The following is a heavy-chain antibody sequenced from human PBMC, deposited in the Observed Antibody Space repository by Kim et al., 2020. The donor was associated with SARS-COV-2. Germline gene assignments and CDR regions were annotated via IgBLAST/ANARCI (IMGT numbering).Heavy chain of an antibody. J-gene: IGHJ4*02. V-gene: IGHV4-31*02. CDR3: ARDSRGSGSYYNGGVDY. Sequence: PKSRVTISVDTSKNQFSLKLSSVTAADTAVYYCARDSRGSGSYYNGGVDYWGQGTLVTVSS. D-gene: IGHD3-10*01.